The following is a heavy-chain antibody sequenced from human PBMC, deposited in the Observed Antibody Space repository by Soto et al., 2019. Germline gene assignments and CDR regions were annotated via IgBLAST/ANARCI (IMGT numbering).Heavy chain of an antibody. J-gene: IGHJ6*03. V-gene: IGHV1-3*01. CDR2: INAGNGNT. CDR3: ASITRGDIVVVLADYMDV. CDR1: GYTFTSYA. D-gene: IGHD2-2*01. Sequence: GASVKVSCKASGYTFTSYAMHWVRQAPGQRLEWMGWINAGNGNTKYSQKFQGRVTITRDTSASTAYMELSSLRSEDTAVYYCASITRGDIVVVLADYMDVWGKGTTVTVSS.